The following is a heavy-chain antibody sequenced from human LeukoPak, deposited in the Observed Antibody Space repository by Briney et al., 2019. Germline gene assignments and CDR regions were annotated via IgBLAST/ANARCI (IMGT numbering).Heavy chain of an antibody. J-gene: IGHJ4*02. CDR2: IYYSGST. V-gene: IGHV4-39*07. CDR1: GGSISGSSYY. CDR3: ATLGEYYDSSGYYYN. D-gene: IGHD3-22*01. Sequence: SETLSLTCTVSGGSISGSSYYWGWIRQPPGKGLEWIGSIYYSGSTYYNPSLKSRVTISVDSSKNQFSLKLTSVTAADTAVYYCATLGEYYDSSGYYYNWGQGTLVTVSS.